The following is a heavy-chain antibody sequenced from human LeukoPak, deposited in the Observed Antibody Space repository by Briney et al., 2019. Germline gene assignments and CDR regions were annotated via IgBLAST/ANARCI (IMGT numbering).Heavy chain of an antibody. CDR1: GYSFTSYW. D-gene: IGHD3-10*01. V-gene: IGHV5-51*01. CDR3: ARGMVRGVIRDGMDV. Sequence: GESLKISCQGSGYSFTSYWIGWVRQMPGKGLEWMGIIYPGGSDTRYSPSFQGQVTISADKSISTAYLQWSSLKASDTAMYYCARGMVRGVIRDGMDVWAQGTTVIVSS. CDR2: IYPGGSDT. J-gene: IGHJ6*02.